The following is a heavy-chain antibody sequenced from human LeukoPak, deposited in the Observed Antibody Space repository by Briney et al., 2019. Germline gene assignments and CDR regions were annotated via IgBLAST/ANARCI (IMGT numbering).Heavy chain of an antibody. Sequence: PGGSLRLSRAASGFTFSMYDMNWVRQAPGKGLEWVSYISSSGSTIYYADSVKGRFTISRDNAKNSLYLQMNSLRAEDTAVYYCAELGITMIGGVWGKGTTVTISS. V-gene: IGHV3-48*03. CDR3: AELGITMIGGV. D-gene: IGHD3-10*02. CDR2: ISSSGSTI. CDR1: GFTFSMYD. J-gene: IGHJ6*04.